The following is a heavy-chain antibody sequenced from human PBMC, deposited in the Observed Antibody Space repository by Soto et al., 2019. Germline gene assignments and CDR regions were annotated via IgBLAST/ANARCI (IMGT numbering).Heavy chain of an antibody. CDR2: ISGSGGST. CDR1: GFTFSSYA. CDR3: AKGGYYYYYYMDV. Sequence: EVQLLESGGGLVQPGGSLRLSCAASGFTFSSYAMSWVRQAPGKGLEWVSAISGSGGSTYYADSVKGRFTISRDNSKNKLYLQMNSLRAEDTAVYYCAKGGYYYYYYMDVWGKGTTVTVSS. J-gene: IGHJ6*03. D-gene: IGHD6-25*01. V-gene: IGHV3-23*01.